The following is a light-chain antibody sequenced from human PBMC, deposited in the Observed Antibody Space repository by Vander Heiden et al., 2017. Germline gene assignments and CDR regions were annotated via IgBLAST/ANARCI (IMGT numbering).Light chain of an antibody. J-gene: IGLJ3*02. Sequence: QSVLTQPPLASGTPGQRVTIPSSGSSSNIGSNYVYWYQQLPGTAPKLLIYRNNQRPSGVPDRFSGSKSGTSASLAISGLRSEDEADYYCAAWDDSLSGQVFGGGTKLTVL. CDR2: RNN. V-gene: IGLV1-47*01. CDR3: AAWDDSLSGQV. CDR1: SSNIGSNY.